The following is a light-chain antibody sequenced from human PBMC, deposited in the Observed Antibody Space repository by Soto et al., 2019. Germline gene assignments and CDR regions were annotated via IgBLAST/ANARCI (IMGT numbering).Light chain of an antibody. CDR3: QQLNAYTRT. J-gene: IGKJ1*01. V-gene: IGKV1-9*01. CDR2: GAS. Sequence: DIQLTQSPSLLSASVGARGTITCRASQGISSFLAWYQQRPGKAPKXXMFGASILQTGVPSRFSGSGSGTEFTLTINSLKNEDFATYDGQQLNAYTRTFCQGTKVDIK. CDR1: QGISSF.